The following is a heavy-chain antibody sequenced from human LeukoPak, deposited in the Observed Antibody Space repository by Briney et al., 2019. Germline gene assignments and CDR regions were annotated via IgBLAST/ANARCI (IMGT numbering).Heavy chain of an antibody. Sequence: GGSLRLSCAASGFTFSSYSMNWVRQAPGKGLEWVSYISSASGSIYYADSVKGRFTISRDNAKKSLYLQMNSLRAEDTAVYYCARQRFGQYFDYWGQGTLVTVSS. CDR1: GFTFSSYS. CDR3: ARQRFGQYFDY. CDR2: ISSASGSI. V-gene: IGHV3-48*04. D-gene: IGHD3-10*01. J-gene: IGHJ4*02.